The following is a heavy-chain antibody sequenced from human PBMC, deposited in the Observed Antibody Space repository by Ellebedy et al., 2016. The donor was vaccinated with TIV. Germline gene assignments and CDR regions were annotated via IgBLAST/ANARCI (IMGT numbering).Heavy chain of an antibody. V-gene: IGHV1-8*01. CDR1: GYTFTSYD. CDR2: MNPNTGKT. Sequence: ASVKVSCKASGYTFTSYDINWVRQATGQGLEWMGWMNPNTGKTVYARKFQGRVTLTRNTSISTAYMELSSLRSDDTAVYYCARGPTDTLTAFYRGYYFYGMDVWGQGTTVTVSS. D-gene: IGHD3-9*01. CDR3: ARGPTDTLTAFYRGYYFYGMDV. J-gene: IGHJ6*02.